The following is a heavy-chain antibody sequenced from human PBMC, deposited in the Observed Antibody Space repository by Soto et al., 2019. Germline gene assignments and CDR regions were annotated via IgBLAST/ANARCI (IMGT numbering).Heavy chain of an antibody. Sequence: GGSLRLSCAAAGFTFSSYARNWVRQAPGKGLEWVSSVSANGRNTYYADSVKGRFTVSRDKSKNALFLQLDSLRVEDTVVYHCSKNQGVELVPLATVDWFDPWGQG. J-gene: IGHJ5*02. D-gene: IGHD1-26*01. V-gene: IGHV3-23*01. CDR1: GFTFSSYA. CDR3: SKNQGVELVPLATVDWFDP. CDR2: VSANGRNT.